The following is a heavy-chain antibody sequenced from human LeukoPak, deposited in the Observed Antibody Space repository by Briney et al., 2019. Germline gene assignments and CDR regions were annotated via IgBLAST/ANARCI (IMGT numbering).Heavy chain of an antibody. V-gene: IGHV4-39*07. J-gene: IGHJ4*02. CDR2: IYYSGST. D-gene: IGHD5-18*01. Sequence: SETLSLTCTVSGGSISSSSYYWGWIRQPPGKGLEWIGGIYYSGSTYYNPSLKSRVTISVDTSKNQFSLKLSSVTAADTAVYYCAKPGRSYGYRGLFYWGQGTLVTVSS. CDR1: GGSISSSSYY. CDR3: AKPGRSYGYRGLFY.